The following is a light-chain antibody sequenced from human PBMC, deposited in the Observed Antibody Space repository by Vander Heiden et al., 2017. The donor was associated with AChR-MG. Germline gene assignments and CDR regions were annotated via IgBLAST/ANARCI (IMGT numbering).Light chain of an antibody. J-gene: IGKJ1*01. CDR2: GSS. CDR1: QSVGSSF. CDR3: QQYGSSPRT. V-gene: IGKV3-20*01. Sequence: EIVLTPSPGPLSLSPGERATLSCRASQSVGSSFLSWYQQKPGQAPRLLNDGSSSRAAGIPDRCSGRGSGTYFTLTISILEPEDVAVYYCQQYGSSPRTFGQGTKVEIK.